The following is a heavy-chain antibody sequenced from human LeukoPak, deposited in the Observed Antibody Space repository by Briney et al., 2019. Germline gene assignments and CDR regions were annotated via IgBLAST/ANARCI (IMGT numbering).Heavy chain of an antibody. V-gene: IGHV4-59*01. D-gene: IGHD4-17*01. CDR2: IYYSGST. CDR1: GGSISSYY. CDR3: ARSYGDYPPGHFDL. Sequence: SETLSLTCTVSGGSISSYYWSWIRQPPGKGLEWLGYIYYSGSTNYNPSLKSRVTISVDTSKNQFSLKLSSVTAADTAVYYCARSYGDYPPGHFDLWGRGTLVTVSS. J-gene: IGHJ2*01.